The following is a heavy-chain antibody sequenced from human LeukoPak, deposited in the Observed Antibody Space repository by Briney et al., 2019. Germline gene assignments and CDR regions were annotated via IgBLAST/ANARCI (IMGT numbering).Heavy chain of an antibody. CDR2: ISGSGGST. J-gene: IGHJ4*02. CDR1: GFTFSSYA. Sequence: GGSLRLSCAASGFTFSSYAMSWVRQAPGKGLEWVSAISGSGGSTYYADSVKGRFTISRDNSKNTLYLQMNSLRAEDTAVYYCAKDRGAGSSSEFSFDYWGQGTLVTVSS. D-gene: IGHD6-6*01. V-gene: IGHV3-23*01. CDR3: AKDRGAGSSSEFSFDY.